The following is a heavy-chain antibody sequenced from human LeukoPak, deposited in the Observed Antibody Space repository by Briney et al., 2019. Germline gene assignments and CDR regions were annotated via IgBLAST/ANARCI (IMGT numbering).Heavy chain of an antibody. Sequence: PGGPLRLSCAASGFTFSSYEMNWVRQAPGTGLEWVSYISSSGSTKYYADSVKGRFTISRDNAKNSLYLQMNSLSAEDTAVYYCARDERIAVAGTGYWGQGTLVTVSS. D-gene: IGHD6-19*01. CDR1: GFTFSSYE. CDR2: ISSSGSTK. CDR3: ARDERIAVAGTGY. V-gene: IGHV3-48*03. J-gene: IGHJ4*02.